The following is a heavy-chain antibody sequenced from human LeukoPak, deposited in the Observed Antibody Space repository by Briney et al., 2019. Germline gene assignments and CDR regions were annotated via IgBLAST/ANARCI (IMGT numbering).Heavy chain of an antibody. V-gene: IGHV3-11*01. D-gene: IGHD6-13*01. CDR2: ISSSGSTI. Sequence: GGSLRLSCAASGFTFSDYYMSWIRQAPGKGLEWVSYISSSGSTIYYADSVKGRFTISRDNAKNSLYLQMNSLRAEDTAVYYLARNGIAAAGIPPLNYYYYYGMDVWGQGTTVTLSS. CDR3: ARNGIAAAGIPPLNYYYYYGMDV. J-gene: IGHJ6*02. CDR1: GFTFSDYY.